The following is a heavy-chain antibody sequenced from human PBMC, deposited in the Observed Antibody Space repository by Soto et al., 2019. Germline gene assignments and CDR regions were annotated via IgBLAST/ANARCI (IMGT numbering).Heavy chain of an antibody. V-gene: IGHV3-64D*08. Sequence: GGSLRLSCSASGFPFSSYAMHWVRQAPGKGLEYVSAISSNGGSTYYADSVKGRFTISRDNSKNTLYLQMSSLRAEDTAVYYCVKGRANYCSSTSCYLGGMDVWGQGTTVTVSS. CDR1: GFPFSSYA. J-gene: IGHJ6*02. D-gene: IGHD2-2*01. CDR2: ISSNGGST. CDR3: VKGRANYCSSTSCYLGGMDV.